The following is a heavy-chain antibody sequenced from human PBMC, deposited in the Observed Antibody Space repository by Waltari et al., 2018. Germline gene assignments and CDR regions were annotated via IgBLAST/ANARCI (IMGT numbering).Heavy chain of an antibody. V-gene: IGHV4-38-2*01. Sequence: QVQLQESGPGLVKPSETLSLTCAVSGYSISSGSYWGWIRQPPGKGLEWIGSIYHSGSTYYNPSLKSRVTISVDTSKNQFSLKLSSVTAADTAVYYCARHRGDRGGYWGQGTLVTVSS. D-gene: IGHD3-10*01. CDR1: GYSISSGSY. CDR2: IYHSGST. J-gene: IGHJ4*02. CDR3: ARHRGDRGGY.